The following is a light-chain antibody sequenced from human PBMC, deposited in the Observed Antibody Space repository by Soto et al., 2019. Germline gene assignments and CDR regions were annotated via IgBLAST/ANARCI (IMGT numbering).Light chain of an antibody. CDR2: AAS. CDR3: QNYNGAPWT. V-gene: IGKV1-27*01. CDR1: QGINTY. J-gene: IGKJ1*01. Sequence: DIQMTQSPSSLSASVGDRVTITCRASQGINTYLVWYQQKPGKVPKLLIFAASTLQSGVPSRFSGSGSWTEFTLTISSLQPEDVATYYCQNYNGAPWTFGQGTKVEIK.